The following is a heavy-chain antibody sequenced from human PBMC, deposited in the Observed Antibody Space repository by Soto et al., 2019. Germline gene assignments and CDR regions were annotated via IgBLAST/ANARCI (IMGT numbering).Heavy chain of an antibody. D-gene: IGHD2-2*02. Sequence: PSETLSLTCVVSGDSITSIYHWAWIRQPPGRGLEWVASIYHSGTTYYNPSLKSRVTISVDTSKNQFSLNLRSVTAADSAVYYCAKDSPSYTTSPFYFDSWGQGTLVTVSS. CDR2: IYHSGTT. CDR1: GDSITSIYH. V-gene: IGHV4-38-2*02. J-gene: IGHJ4*02. CDR3: AKDSPSYTTSPFYFDS.